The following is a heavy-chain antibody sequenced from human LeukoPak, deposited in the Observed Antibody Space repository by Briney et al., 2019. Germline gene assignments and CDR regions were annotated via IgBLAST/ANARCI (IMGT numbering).Heavy chain of an antibody. CDR2: ISSSSSYI. Sequence: GGSLRLSCAASGFTFSSYSMNWVRQAPGKGLEWVSSISSSSSYIYYADSVKGRFTISRDNAKNSLYLQMNSLRAEDTAVYYCARDREVATIASWFDPWGQGTLVTVSS. D-gene: IGHD5-12*01. J-gene: IGHJ5*02. CDR3: ARDREVATIASWFDP. CDR1: GFTFSSYS. V-gene: IGHV3-21*01.